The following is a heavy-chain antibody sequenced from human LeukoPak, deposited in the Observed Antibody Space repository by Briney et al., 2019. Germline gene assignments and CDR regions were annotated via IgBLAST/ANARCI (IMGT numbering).Heavy chain of an antibody. Sequence: GGSLRLSCAASGFTFSSYGMSWVRQAPGKGLEWVSAISGSGGSTYYADSVKGRFTIPRDNSKNTLYLQMNSLIAEETAVYYCAKDRIAAAGTDWFAPWGQGTLVTVSS. CDR1: GFTFSSYG. CDR3: AKDRIAAAGTDWFAP. D-gene: IGHD6-13*01. J-gene: IGHJ5*02. CDR2: ISGSGGST. V-gene: IGHV3-23*01.